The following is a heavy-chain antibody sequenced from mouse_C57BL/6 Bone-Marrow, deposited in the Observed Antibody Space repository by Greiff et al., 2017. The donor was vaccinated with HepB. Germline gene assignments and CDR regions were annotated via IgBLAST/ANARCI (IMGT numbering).Heavy chain of an antibody. Sequence: QVQLKQPGAELVRPGSSVKLSCKASGYTFTSYWMHWVKQRPIQGLEWIGNIDPSDSETHYNQKFKDKATLTVDKSSSTAYMQLSSLTSEDSAVYYCARGHYGSSPFAYWGQGTLVTVSA. V-gene: IGHV1-52*01. CDR2: IDPSDSET. D-gene: IGHD1-1*01. CDR3: ARGHYGSSPFAY. J-gene: IGHJ3*01. CDR1: GYTFTSYW.